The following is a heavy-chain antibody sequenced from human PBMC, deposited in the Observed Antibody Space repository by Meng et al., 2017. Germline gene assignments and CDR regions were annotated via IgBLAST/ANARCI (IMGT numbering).Heavy chain of an antibody. D-gene: IGHD2-8*01. J-gene: IGHJ5*02. V-gene: IGHV3-72*01. CDR2: TRNKANSYTT. Sequence: EGQLVESGGGLVQPGGSLRLSCAASGFTFSDHYMDWVRQAPGKGLEWVGRTRNKANSYTTEYAASVKGRFTISRDDSKNSLYLQMNSLKTEDTAVYYCARADTKGDWFDPWGQGTLVTASS. CDR1: GFTFSDHY. CDR3: ARADTKGDWFDP.